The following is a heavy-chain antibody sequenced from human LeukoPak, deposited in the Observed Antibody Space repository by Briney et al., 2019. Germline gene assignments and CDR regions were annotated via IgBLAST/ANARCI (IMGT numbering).Heavy chain of an antibody. Sequence: ASVKVSCKASGYTFTGYYMHWVRQAPGQGLEWMGWINPNSGGTNYAQKFQGRVTMTRDTSISTAYMELSRLRSDDTAVYYCARDGKYQLLFEAGPGTNWFDPWGQGTLVTVSS. CDR1: GYTFTGYY. D-gene: IGHD2-2*01. CDR2: INPNSGGT. CDR3: ARDGKYQLLFEAGPGTNWFDP. J-gene: IGHJ5*02. V-gene: IGHV1-2*02.